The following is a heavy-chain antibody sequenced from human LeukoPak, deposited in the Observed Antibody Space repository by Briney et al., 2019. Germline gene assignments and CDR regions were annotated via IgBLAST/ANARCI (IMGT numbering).Heavy chain of an antibody. J-gene: IGHJ4*02. CDR3: ARDSGYGDYGRIRNYFDY. V-gene: IGHV3-21*01. D-gene: IGHD4-17*01. CDR1: GFTFSSYS. Sequence: PGGSLRLSCAASGFTFSSYSMKWVRHAPGKGLEWVSSISTSSTYIYYADSVKGRFTISRDNAKNSLYLQMNSLRAEDTAVYYCARDSGYGDYGRIRNYFDYWGQGALVTVAS. CDR2: ISTSSTYI.